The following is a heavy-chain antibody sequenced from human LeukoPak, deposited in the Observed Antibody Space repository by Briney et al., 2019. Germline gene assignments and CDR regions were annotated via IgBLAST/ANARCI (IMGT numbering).Heavy chain of an antibody. Sequence: PSQTLSLTCTVSGGSISSSSYYWGWIRQPPGKGLEWIGNIYYSGSTYYNPSLKSRVTISVDTSKNQFSLKLSSVTAADTAVYYCARLKYYDSSDPDYWGQGTLVTVPS. D-gene: IGHD3-22*01. CDR2: IYYSGST. CDR3: ARLKYYDSSDPDY. CDR1: GGSISSSSYY. J-gene: IGHJ4*02. V-gene: IGHV4-39*01.